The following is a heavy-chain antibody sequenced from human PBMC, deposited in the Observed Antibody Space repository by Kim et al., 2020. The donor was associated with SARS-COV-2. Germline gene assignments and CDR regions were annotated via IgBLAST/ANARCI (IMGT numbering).Heavy chain of an antibody. CDR2: IKQDGNEK. Sequence: GGSLRLSCAASGFTFSNYWMSWVRQAPGKGLEWVANIKQDGNEKYYVDSVKGRFTISRDNAKNSLYLQMNSLRAEDTAVYYCARGGGGTYQDYWDYYGMDVWGQGTTVTVSS. V-gene: IGHV3-7*01. CDR3: ARGGGGTYQDYWDYYGMDV. D-gene: IGHD1-26*01. CDR1: GFTFSNYW. J-gene: IGHJ6*02.